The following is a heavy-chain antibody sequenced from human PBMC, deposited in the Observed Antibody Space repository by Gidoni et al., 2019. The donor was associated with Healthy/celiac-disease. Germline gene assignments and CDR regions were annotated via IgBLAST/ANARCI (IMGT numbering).Heavy chain of an antibody. CDR3: AKDLTLYYYDSSGYYYVGGMDV. Sequence: EVQLVESGGGLVQPGGSLRLSCAASGFTFSSYAMSWVRQAPGKGLEWVSAISGSGGRTYYADSVKGRFTISRDNSKNTLYLQMNSLRAEDTAVYYCAKDLTLYYYDSSGYYYVGGMDVWGQGTTVTVSS. V-gene: IGHV3-23*04. CDR1: GFTFSSYA. D-gene: IGHD3-22*01. J-gene: IGHJ6*02. CDR2: ISGSGGRT.